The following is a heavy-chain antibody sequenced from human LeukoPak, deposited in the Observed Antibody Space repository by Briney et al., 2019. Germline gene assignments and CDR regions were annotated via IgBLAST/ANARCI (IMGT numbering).Heavy chain of an antibody. CDR2: INPSGGST. CDR1: GYTFTSYY. V-gene: IGHV1-46*01. CDR3: ARSIMGITIFGVVTDYGMDV. J-gene: IGHJ6*02. D-gene: IGHD3-3*01. Sequence: GASVKVSCKASGYTFTSYYMHWVRQAPGQGLEWMGIINPSGGSTSYAQKFQGRVTMTRDTSTSTVYMELSSLRSEDTAVYYCARSIMGITIFGVVTDYGMDVWGQGTTVTVSS.